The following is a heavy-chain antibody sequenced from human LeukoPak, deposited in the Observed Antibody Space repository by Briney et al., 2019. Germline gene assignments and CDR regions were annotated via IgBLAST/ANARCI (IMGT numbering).Heavy chain of an antibody. CDR2: IIPILGIA. CDR1: GGTFSSYA. CDR3: ARDSVSNWNYVLSNDY. D-gene: IGHD1-7*01. Sequence: ASVKVSCKASGGTFSSYAISWVRQAPGQGLEWMGRIIPILGIANYAQKFQGRVTITADKSTSTAYMELSSLRSEDTAVYYCARDSVSNWNYVLSNDYWGQGTLVTVSS. V-gene: IGHV1-69*04. J-gene: IGHJ4*02.